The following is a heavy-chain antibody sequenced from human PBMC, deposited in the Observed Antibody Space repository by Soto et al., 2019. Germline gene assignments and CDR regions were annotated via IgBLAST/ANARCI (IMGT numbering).Heavy chain of an antibody. J-gene: IGHJ4*02. CDR2: IDYNGVT. V-gene: IGHV4-39*01. D-gene: IGHD2-15*01. CDR1: GGSIYRSGYY. CDR3: GKVLVGATGHTDSDS. Sequence: ASETLSLTCTVSGGSIYRSGYYWGWIRQPPGRGLEWIGNIDYNGVTYSNPSLKSRVTISRDTSKNQFSLKLTSVTAADTALYYCGKVLVGATGHTDSDSWGPGALVTVSS.